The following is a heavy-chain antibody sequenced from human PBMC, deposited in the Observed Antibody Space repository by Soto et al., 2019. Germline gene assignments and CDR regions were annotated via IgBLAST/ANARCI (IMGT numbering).Heavy chain of an antibody. Sequence: EVQLLESGGGLVQPGGSLRLSCAASGFTFSSYAMSWVRQAPGKGLEWVSAISGSGGSTYYADSVKGRFTISRDNSKNTLYLQMNSLRAEDTAVYYCAKDGYGADYYYYCGMDVWGQGTTVTVSS. J-gene: IGHJ6*02. CDR2: ISGSGGST. V-gene: IGHV3-23*01. D-gene: IGHD4-17*01. CDR3: AKDGYGADYYYYCGMDV. CDR1: GFTFSSYA.